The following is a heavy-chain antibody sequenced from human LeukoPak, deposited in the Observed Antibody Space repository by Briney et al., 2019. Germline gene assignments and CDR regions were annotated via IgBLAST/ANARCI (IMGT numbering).Heavy chain of an antibody. V-gene: IGHV4-34*01. Sequence: PSETLSLTCAVYGGSFSGYYWSWIRQPPGKGLEWLGEINHSGSTNYNPSLKSRVTISVDTSKNQFSLKLSSVTAADTAVYYCARRKGVDIVATIQTAPFDYWGQGTLVTVSS. CDR1: GGSFSGYY. CDR2: INHSGST. J-gene: IGHJ4*02. CDR3: ARRKGVDIVATIQTAPFDY. D-gene: IGHD5-12*01.